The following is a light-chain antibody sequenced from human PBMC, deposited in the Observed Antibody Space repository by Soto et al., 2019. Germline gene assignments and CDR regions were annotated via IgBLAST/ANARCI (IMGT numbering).Light chain of an antibody. Sequence: MTQSPSTVSVSLGDSVSLSCRANESIANNLAWYQQKPGQPPRLLIYSASTRAPGIPARVSGGGSGTQFSLTISSLQSEHLGVYYCQQDSSWPLTFGGGTKVDIK. J-gene: IGKJ4*01. V-gene: IGKV3D-15*01. CDR2: SAS. CDR3: QQDSSWPLT. CDR1: ESIANN.